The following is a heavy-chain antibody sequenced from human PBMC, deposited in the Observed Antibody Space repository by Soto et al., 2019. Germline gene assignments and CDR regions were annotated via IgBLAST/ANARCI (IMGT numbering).Heavy chain of an antibody. CDR1: GGTFSSYA. Sequence: QVQLVQSGAEVKKPGSSVKVSCKASGGTFSSYAISWVRQAPGQGLEWMGGIIPIFGTANYAQKFQGRVTNTADESTSTAYMELSSLRSEDTAVYYCARDRGRGDSSGYYSYNWFDPWGQGTLVTVSS. CDR2: IIPIFGTA. D-gene: IGHD3-22*01. J-gene: IGHJ5*02. CDR3: ARDRGRGDSSGYYSYNWFDP. V-gene: IGHV1-69*01.